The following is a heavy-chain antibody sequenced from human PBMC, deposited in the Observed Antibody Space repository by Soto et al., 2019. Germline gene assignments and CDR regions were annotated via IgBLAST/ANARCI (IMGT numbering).Heavy chain of an antibody. CDR2: ISYDGSNK. D-gene: IGHD3-3*02. V-gene: IGHV3-30*18. Sequence: QVQLVESGGGVVQPGRSLRLSCAASGFTFSSYGMHWVRQAPGKGLEWVAVISYDGSNKYYGDSVKGRFTISRDNAKNTLYLQMNSLRAEDTAVYYCAKDPLPFLEGLRGVPFFDFWGQGTLVTVSS. CDR3: AKDPLPFLEGLRGVPFFDF. J-gene: IGHJ4*02. CDR1: GFTFSSYG.